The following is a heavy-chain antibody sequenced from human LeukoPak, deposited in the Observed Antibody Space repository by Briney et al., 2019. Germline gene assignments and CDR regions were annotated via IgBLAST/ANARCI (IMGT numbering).Heavy chain of an antibody. J-gene: IGHJ4*02. D-gene: IGHD4-17*01. V-gene: IGHV1-18*01. Sequence: WASVKVSCKSSGYTFTNYGISWVRQAPGQGREWMGWISAYNCNTNYAQKLQGRVTMTTDTSTSTAYMELRSLRSDDTAVYYCARPRLGYGDYLYYFDYWGQGTLVTVSS. CDR2: ISAYNCNT. CDR1: GYTFTNYG. CDR3: ARPRLGYGDYLYYFDY.